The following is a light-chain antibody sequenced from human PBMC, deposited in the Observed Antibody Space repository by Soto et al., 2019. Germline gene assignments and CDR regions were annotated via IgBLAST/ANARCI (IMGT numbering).Light chain of an antibody. V-gene: IGKV3-20*01. J-gene: IGKJ1*01. CDR2: GAS. CDR3: QQYGHSPRT. CDR1: QTVTSY. Sequence: EIVLTQSPGTLSLSPGETATLSCRASQTVTSYFAWYQQKPGQAPRLLIYGASSRATGIPDRFSGSGSGTDFTLTISGLEPEDFAVYYCQQYGHSPRTFGQGTKVEIK.